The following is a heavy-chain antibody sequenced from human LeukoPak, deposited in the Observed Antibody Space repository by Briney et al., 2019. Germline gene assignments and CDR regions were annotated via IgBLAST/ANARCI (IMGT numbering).Heavy chain of an antibody. CDR2: ISGSGGST. CDR1: GFTFSSYG. J-gene: IGHJ2*01. CDR3: AKDLIRYFDWLPGYFDL. D-gene: IGHD3-9*01. Sequence: PGGTLRLSCAASGFTFSSYGMSWVRQAPGEGLEWVSAISGSGGSTYYADSVKGRFTISRDNSKNTLYLQMNSLRAEDTAVYYCAKDLIRYFDWLPGYFDLWGRGTLVTVSS. V-gene: IGHV3-23*01.